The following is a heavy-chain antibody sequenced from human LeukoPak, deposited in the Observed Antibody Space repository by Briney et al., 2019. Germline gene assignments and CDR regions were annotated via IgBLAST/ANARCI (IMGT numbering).Heavy chain of an antibody. J-gene: IGHJ3*02. V-gene: IGHV1-8*01. Sequence: ASVKVSCKASGYTFTSYDINWVRQATGQGLEWMGWMNPNSGNTGYAQKFQGRVTMTRNTSISTAYMELSSLGSEDTAVYYCARGYDSSGYYYVDAFDIWGQGTMVTVSS. CDR2: MNPNSGNT. CDR3: ARGYDSSGYYYVDAFDI. CDR1: GYTFTSYD. D-gene: IGHD3-22*01.